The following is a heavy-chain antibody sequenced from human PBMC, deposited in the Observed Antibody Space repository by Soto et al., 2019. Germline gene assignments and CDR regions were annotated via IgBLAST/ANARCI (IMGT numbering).Heavy chain of an antibody. Sequence: QVQLVESGGGVVQPGRSLRLSCAASGFTFSSYGMHWVRQAPGKGLEWVAVIWYDGSNKYYADSVKGRFTISRDNSKNTLYLQMNSLRAEDTAVYYCARDLASYYYDSSGYPQPLDYWGQGTLVTVSS. D-gene: IGHD3-22*01. CDR1: GFTFSSYG. V-gene: IGHV3-33*01. CDR3: ARDLASYYYDSSGYPQPLDY. CDR2: IWYDGSNK. J-gene: IGHJ4*02.